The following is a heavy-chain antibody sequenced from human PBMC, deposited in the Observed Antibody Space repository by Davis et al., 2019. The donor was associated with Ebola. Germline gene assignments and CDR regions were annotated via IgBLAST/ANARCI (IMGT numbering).Heavy chain of an antibody. CDR3: ARVLAFCSSTSCPGDY. Sequence: AASVKVSCKASGYTFTSYDINWVRQATGQGLEWMGWMNPNSGNTGYAQKFQGRVTITRDTSASTAYMELSSLRSEDTAVYYCARVLAFCSSTSCPGDYWGQGTLVTVSS. J-gene: IGHJ4*02. D-gene: IGHD2-2*01. CDR1: GYTFTSYD. CDR2: MNPNSGNT. V-gene: IGHV1-8*01.